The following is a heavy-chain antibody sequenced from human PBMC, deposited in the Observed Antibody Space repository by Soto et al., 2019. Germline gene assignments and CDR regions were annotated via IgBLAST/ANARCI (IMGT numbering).Heavy chain of an antibody. CDR1: GGTFSSYA. V-gene: IGHV1-69*01. J-gene: IGHJ6*02. CDR2: IIPIYGKA. D-gene: IGHD2-2*01. Sequence: QVQLVQSGAEVQKPGSSVKVSCKASGGTFSSYAISWVRQAPGQGLEWMGGIIPIYGKATYAQKNQGRARITADESTSTAYRELSSLRSEDTAVYYCARALAPAPQWPSKGGDYYYYGMTSGAKGPRSPSP. CDR3: ARALAPAPQWPSKGGDYYYYGMTS.